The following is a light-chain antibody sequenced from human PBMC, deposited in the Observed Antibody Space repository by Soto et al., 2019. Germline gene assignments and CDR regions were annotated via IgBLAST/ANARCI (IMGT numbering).Light chain of an antibody. CDR1: QSVSSNY. J-gene: IGKJ1*01. V-gene: IGKV3-20*01. Sequence: EIVLTKSPGTLSLSPGERATLSCRAIQSVSSNYLAWYQQKPGQAPRLLIYGASSRATGIPDRFSGSGSGTDFTLTIRRLEPEDFAVYYCQQYGSSYPWTFGQGTKVDIK. CDR2: GAS. CDR3: QQYGSSYPWT.